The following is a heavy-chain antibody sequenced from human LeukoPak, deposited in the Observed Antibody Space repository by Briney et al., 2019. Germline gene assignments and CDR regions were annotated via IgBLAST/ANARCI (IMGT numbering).Heavy chain of an antibody. V-gene: IGHV3-74*01. D-gene: IGHD1-26*01. Sequence: GGSLRLSCAASGFIFSNYWMHWVRQVPGKGLVWVSRITSDGTSSSYADSVKGRFTISRDNAKNTVDLQMNNLRAEDTALYYCARGGSFFNYWGQGILVTVSS. CDR1: GFIFSNYW. J-gene: IGHJ4*02. CDR2: ITSDGTSS. CDR3: ARGGSFFNY.